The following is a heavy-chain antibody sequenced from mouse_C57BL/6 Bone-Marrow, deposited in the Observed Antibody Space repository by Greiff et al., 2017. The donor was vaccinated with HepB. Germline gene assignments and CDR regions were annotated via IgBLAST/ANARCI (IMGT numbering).Heavy chain of an antibody. CDR3: ARLDYYYGSSYDFDY. CDR1: GYTFTDYY. D-gene: IGHD1-1*01. J-gene: IGHJ2*01. Sequence: QVQLQQSGAELVKPGASVKISCKASGYTFTDYYINWVKQRPGQGLEWIGKIGPGSGSTYYNKKFKGKATLTADKSSSTAYSQLSSLTSEDSAVYFCARLDYYYGSSYDFDYWGQGTTLTVSS. CDR2: IGPGSGST. V-gene: IGHV1-77*01.